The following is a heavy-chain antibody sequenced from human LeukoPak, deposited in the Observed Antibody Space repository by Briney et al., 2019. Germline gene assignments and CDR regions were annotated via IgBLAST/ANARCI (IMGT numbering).Heavy chain of an antibody. Sequence: SVKVSCKASGGTFSSYAISWVRQAPGQGLEWMGGIIPIFGTANYAQKFQGRVTITADKSTSTAYMELSSLRSEDTAVYYCARAQPGIAAAGYNWFDPWGQGTLVTVSS. D-gene: IGHD6-13*01. CDR2: IIPIFGTA. CDR3: ARAQPGIAAAGYNWFDP. V-gene: IGHV1-69*06. J-gene: IGHJ5*02. CDR1: GGTFSSYA.